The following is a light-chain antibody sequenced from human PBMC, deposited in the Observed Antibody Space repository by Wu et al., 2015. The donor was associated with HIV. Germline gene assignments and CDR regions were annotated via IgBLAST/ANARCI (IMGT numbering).Light chain of an antibody. CDR1: QSVSSRY. V-gene: IGKV3D-15*01. Sequence: EIVLTQSPGTLSLSPGERATLSCRASQSVSSRYLAWYQQKPGQAPRLLIYGASNRATGIPDRFSARGSGTEFTLTISSMQSEDFAVYYCQQYNDWPRHTFGQGTKVEI. CDR3: QQYNDWPRHT. J-gene: IGKJ2*01. CDR2: GAS.